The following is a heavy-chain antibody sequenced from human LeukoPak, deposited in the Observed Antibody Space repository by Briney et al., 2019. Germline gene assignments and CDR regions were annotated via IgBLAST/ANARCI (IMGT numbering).Heavy chain of an antibody. CDR3: ARVRLSIAARLHSYYYYYMDV. J-gene: IGHJ6*03. CDR1: GGSISSSSYY. D-gene: IGHD6-6*01. V-gene: IGHV4-39*01. CDR2: ISYSGST. Sequence: TSETLSLTSTVSGGSISSSSYYWGWIRQPPGKRLGWVGSISYSGSTYYYPSRKSRVTISVDTSKDQFSLKLSSVTAADTAVYYCARVRLSIAARLHSYYYYYMDVWGKGTTVTVSS.